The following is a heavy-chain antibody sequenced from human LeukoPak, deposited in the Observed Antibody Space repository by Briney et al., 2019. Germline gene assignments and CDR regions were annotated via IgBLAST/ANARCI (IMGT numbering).Heavy chain of an antibody. CDR1: GYTFTSYD. Sequence: ASVTVSCKASGYTFTSYDINWVRQATGQGLEWMGWMNPNSGNTGYAQKFQGRVTITRNTSISTAYMELSSLRSEDTAVYYCARGDYDFWSGYYPRYNWFDPWGQGTLVTVSS. D-gene: IGHD3-3*01. J-gene: IGHJ5*02. CDR3: ARGDYDFWSGYYPRYNWFDP. CDR2: MNPNSGNT. V-gene: IGHV1-8*03.